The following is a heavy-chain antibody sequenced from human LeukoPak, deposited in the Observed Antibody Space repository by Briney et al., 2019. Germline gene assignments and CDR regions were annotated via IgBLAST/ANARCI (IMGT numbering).Heavy chain of an antibody. CDR2: INPNSGGT. V-gene: IGHV1-2*02. CDR3: ARDYGPGVVVVPAAFSGDY. D-gene: IGHD2-2*01. CDR1: GYTFTGYY. Sequence: ASVKVSCKASGYTFTGYYMHWVRQAPGQGLEWMGWINPNSGGTNYAQKFQGRVTMTRDTPISTAYMELSRLRSDDTAVYYCARDYGPGVVVVPAAFSGDYWGQGTLVTVSS. J-gene: IGHJ4*02.